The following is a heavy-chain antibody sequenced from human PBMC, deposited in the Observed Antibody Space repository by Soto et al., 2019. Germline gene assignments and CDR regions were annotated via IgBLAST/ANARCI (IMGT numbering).Heavy chain of an antibody. Sequence: QVHLQESGPGQVRPSQTLSLSCSVSGGSISRGAYFWTWIRQFPGKGLEWIAYISYTGATYYNPSLKSRVTILADTSKNQFSLKLNSVTSADTAVYYCARGGPVSVSPAWPLLGYFDYWGQGTLDTVSS. J-gene: IGHJ4*02. D-gene: IGHD2-15*01. CDR3: ARGGPVSVSPAWPLLGYFDY. CDR2: ISYTGAT. CDR1: GGSISRGAYF. V-gene: IGHV4-31*03.